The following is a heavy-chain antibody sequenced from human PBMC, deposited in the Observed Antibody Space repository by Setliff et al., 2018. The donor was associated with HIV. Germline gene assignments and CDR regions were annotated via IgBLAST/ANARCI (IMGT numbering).Heavy chain of an antibody. CDR1: GTSFSDYY. CDR3: ARDRRSIFGVDTKNWFDP. CDR2: VNHSGTT. Sequence: PSETLSLTCAVYGTSFSDYYRTWIRQPPGKGLEWIGEVNHSGTTNYNTSLKSRDTISGDTSKKQFSLKLSSVTAADTAVYYCARDRRSIFGVDTKNWFDPWGQGTLVTVSS. J-gene: IGHJ5*02. D-gene: IGHD3-3*01. V-gene: IGHV4-34*01.